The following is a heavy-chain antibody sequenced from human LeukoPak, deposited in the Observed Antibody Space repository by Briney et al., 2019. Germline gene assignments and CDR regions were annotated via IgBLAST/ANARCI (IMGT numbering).Heavy chain of an antibody. CDR1: GYTFTSYD. Sequence: ASVKVSCKASGYTFTSYDINWVRQATGQGLEWMGWMNPNSGNTGYAQKFQGRVTMTRNTSISTAYMELSSLRSEDTAVYYCARVLVVPAAHYGTDVWGQGTTVTVSS. V-gene: IGHV1-8*01. CDR2: MNPNSGNT. J-gene: IGHJ6*02. CDR3: ARVLVVPAAHYGTDV. D-gene: IGHD2-2*01.